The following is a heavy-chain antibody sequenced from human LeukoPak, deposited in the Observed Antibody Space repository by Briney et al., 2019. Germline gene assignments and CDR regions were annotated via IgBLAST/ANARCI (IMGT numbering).Heavy chain of an antibody. D-gene: IGHD3-16*02. CDR3: AREYYDYAWGSYRTYFDY. V-gene: IGHV4-59*01. CDR1: GGSISSYY. Sequence: PSETLSLTCTVSGGSISSYYWSWIRQPPGKGLEWIGYIYYSGSTNYNPSLKSRVTISVDTSKNQFSLKLSSVTAADTAVYYCAREYYDYAWGSYRTYFDYWGQGTLVTVSS. CDR2: IYYSGST. J-gene: IGHJ4*02.